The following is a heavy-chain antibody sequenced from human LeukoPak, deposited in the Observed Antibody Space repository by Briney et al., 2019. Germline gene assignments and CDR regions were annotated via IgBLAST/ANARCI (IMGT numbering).Heavy chain of an antibody. D-gene: IGHD3-22*01. Sequence: GGSLRLSCAASGFTFSSYGLTWVRQAPGKGLEWVSGISGSGGSTYYADSVKGRFTISRANSKNTLYLQMNSLRAEDTAVYYCAKSSGYYLDAFDIWGQGTMVTVSS. CDR2: ISGSGGST. J-gene: IGHJ3*02. CDR3: AKSSGYYLDAFDI. V-gene: IGHV3-23*01. CDR1: GFTFSSYG.